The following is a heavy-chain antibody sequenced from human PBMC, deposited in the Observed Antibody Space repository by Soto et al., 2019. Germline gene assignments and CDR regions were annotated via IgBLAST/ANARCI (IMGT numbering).Heavy chain of an antibody. V-gene: IGHV1-3*01. CDR1: GYTFRAYS. J-gene: IGHJ4*02. CDR3: ARGSNAGLDY. Sequence: QVQVVQSGAEVNKPGASVKVSCKASGYTFRAYSMNWVRQAPGQRLEWMGWINGVNGNTEYSQTFQGRVTITRDTSESIAYMELSSLRPDDTAVYYCARGSNAGLDYWGQGTLVTVSS. CDR2: INGVNGNT. D-gene: IGHD4-4*01.